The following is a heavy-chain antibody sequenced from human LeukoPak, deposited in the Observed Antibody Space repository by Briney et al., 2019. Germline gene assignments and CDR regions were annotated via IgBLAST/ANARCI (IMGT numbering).Heavy chain of an antibody. CDR3: ATDPFRYYYDSSGYYIQDY. Sequence: GASVKVSCKASGYTFTSYVITWVRQAPGQGLEWMGWISAYNGNTNYAQKLQGRVTMTTDTSTSTAYMELRSLRSDDTAVYYCATDPFRYYYDSSGYYIQDYWGQGTLVTVSS. J-gene: IGHJ4*02. V-gene: IGHV1-18*01. D-gene: IGHD3-22*01. CDR2: ISAYNGNT. CDR1: GYTFTSYV.